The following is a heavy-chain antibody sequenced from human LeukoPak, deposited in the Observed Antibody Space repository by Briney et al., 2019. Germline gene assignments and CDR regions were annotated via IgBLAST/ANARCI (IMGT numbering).Heavy chain of an antibody. CDR2: INHSGST. J-gene: IGHJ3*02. D-gene: IGHD5-24*01. CDR1: GGSFSGYY. V-gene: IGHV4-34*01. CDR3: ARKRWRWPRGRAFDI. Sequence: SETLSLTCAVYGGSFSGYYWSWIRQPPGKGLEWIGEINHSGSTNYNPSLKSRVTISVDTSKNQFSLKLSSVTAADTAVYYCARKRWRWPRGRAFDIWGQGTMVTVSS.